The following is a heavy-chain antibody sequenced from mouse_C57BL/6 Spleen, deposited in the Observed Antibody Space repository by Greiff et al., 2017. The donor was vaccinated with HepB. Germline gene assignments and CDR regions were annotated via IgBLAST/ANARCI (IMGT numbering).Heavy chain of an antibody. Sequence: VQLQQSGAELVRPGASVKLSCKASGYTFTDYYINWVKQRPGQGLEWIARIYPGSGNTYYNEKFKGKATLTAEKSSSTAYMQLSSLTSEDSAVYFCAREGDYYDYGAWFAYWGQGTLVTVSA. J-gene: IGHJ3*01. CDR1: GYTFTDYY. D-gene: IGHD2-4*01. V-gene: IGHV1-76*01. CDR3: AREGDYYDYGAWFAY. CDR2: IYPGSGNT.